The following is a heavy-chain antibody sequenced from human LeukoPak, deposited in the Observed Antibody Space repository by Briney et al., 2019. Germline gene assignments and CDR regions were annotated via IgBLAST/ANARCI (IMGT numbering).Heavy chain of an antibody. CDR1: AFIFSTYW. CDR3: VRGCGRSSCPYYLDV. Sequence: PGESLSLSCAASAFIFSTYWMSWVRQAPGKGLEWVAAIRQDGSEKHHVDPVRGRFTISRDNAKNSLYLLMNNLRVEDTAVYYCVRGCGRSSCPYYLDVWGKGTMVTVS. J-gene: IGHJ6*03. D-gene: IGHD6-13*01. V-gene: IGHV3-7*01. CDR2: IRQDGSEK.